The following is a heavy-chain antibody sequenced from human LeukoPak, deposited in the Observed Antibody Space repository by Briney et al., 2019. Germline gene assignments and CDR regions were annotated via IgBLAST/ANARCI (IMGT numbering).Heavy chain of an antibody. CDR3: ARDVERYCSGGSCANDAFDI. CDR2: ISSSSSYI. Sequence: GGSLRLSCAASGFTVSSYSMNWVRQAPGKGLEWVSSISSSSSYIYYADSVKGRFTISRDNAKNSLYLQMNSLRAEDTAVYYCARDVERYCSGGSCANDAFDIWGQGTMVTVSS. V-gene: IGHV3-21*01. J-gene: IGHJ3*02. D-gene: IGHD2-15*01. CDR1: GFTVSSYS.